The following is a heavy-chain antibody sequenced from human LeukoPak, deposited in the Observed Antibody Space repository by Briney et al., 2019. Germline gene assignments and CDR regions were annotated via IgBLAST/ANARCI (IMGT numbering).Heavy chain of an antibody. Sequence: PGGSLRLSCAASGFSFNSYGMHWVRQAPGKGLEWVSGISVAGGSIHYADAVKGRFTISRDNSKNTVYLQMNTLRAEDTAIYYCAKDSANWGRHYDYWGQGTLVTVSS. CDR3: AKDSANWGRHYDY. CDR1: GFSFNSYG. V-gene: IGHV3-23*01. J-gene: IGHJ4*02. D-gene: IGHD7-27*01. CDR2: ISVAGGSI.